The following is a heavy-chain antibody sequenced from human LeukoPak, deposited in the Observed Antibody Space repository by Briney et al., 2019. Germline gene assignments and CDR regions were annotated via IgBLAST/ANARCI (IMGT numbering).Heavy chain of an antibody. D-gene: IGHD3-10*01. CDR3: ARDFQWFGEFTYYFDY. J-gene: IGHJ4*02. Sequence: ASVKVSCKASGYTFTSYGISWVRQAPGQGLEWMGWMNPNSGNTGYAQKFQGRVTMTRNTSISTAYMELSSLRSEDTAVYYCARDFQWFGEFTYYFDYWGQGTLVTVSS. CDR2: MNPNSGNT. CDR1: GYTFTSYG. V-gene: IGHV1-8*02.